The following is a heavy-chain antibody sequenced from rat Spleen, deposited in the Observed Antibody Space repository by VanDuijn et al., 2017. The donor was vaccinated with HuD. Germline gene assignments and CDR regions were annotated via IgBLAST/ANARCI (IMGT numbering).Heavy chain of an antibody. Sequence: QVQLRESGPGLVQPSETLSLSCTVSGFSLTKHSVSWVRQPSGKGPEWMGVIWGNGNTDYNSALNSRLSISRDTSKSQVFLKMNSLQTEDTATYYCARDVANYYGGTYGVMAAWGQGASVTVSS. CDR1: GFSLTKHS. CDR3: ARDVANYYGGTYGVMAA. D-gene: IGHD1-12*02. J-gene: IGHJ4*01. V-gene: IGHV2-13*01. CDR2: IWGNGNT.